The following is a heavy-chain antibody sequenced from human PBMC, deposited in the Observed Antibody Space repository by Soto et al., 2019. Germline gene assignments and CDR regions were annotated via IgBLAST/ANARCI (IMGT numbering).Heavy chain of an antibody. CDR3: ARGRGKYFSVHDF. CDR1: GYTFNTFG. V-gene: IGHV1-18*01. J-gene: IGHJ4*02. CDR2: VSGNSDKR. Sequence: IQLVQSAGEVKRPGASVKVSCKASGYTFNTFGITWVRQAPGQGLEWMGCVSGNSDKRDYSRKRQDRITLTADPSTTTAYMELRSLTSADTAVYYCARGRGKYFSVHDFRGQGTLVTVSS. D-gene: IGHD1-26*01.